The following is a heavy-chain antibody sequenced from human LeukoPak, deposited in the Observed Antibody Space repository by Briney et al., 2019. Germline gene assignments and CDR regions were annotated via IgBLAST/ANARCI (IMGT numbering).Heavy chain of an antibody. CDR3: AKTFGSSWYGLFDY. Sequence: GGSLRLSCAASGFTFSSYAMSWVRQAPGKGLEWVSGFTDNIGRTYYADSVKGRFTISRDNSKNTLYLQMNSLRAEDTAVYYCAKTFGSSWYGLFDYWGQGTLVTVSS. CDR2: FTDNIGRT. V-gene: IGHV3-23*01. J-gene: IGHJ4*02. CDR1: GFTFSSYA. D-gene: IGHD6-13*01.